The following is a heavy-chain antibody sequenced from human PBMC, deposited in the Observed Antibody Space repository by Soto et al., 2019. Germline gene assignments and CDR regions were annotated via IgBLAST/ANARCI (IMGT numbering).Heavy chain of an antibody. D-gene: IGHD7-27*01. CDR3: ARGPTGEAYYFDY. Sequence: QVQLVQSGAEVKKPGSSVKVSCKASGGTFSSYAISWVRQAPGQGLEWMGGIIPIFGTENYAQKFQGRVTITEDESKSTDYMEMSSLRSEDTAVYYCARGPTGEAYYFDYWGQGTLVTVSS. CDR1: GGTFSSYA. V-gene: IGHV1-69*01. CDR2: IIPIFGTE. J-gene: IGHJ4*02.